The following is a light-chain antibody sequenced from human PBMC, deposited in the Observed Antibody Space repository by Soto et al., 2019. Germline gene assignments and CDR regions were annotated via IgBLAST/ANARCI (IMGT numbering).Light chain of an antibody. V-gene: IGLV2-8*01. Sequence: QSALTQPPSASGSPGQSGTISCTGTSSDVGGYNYVSWYQQHPGKAPKLMISEVTKRPSGVPDRFSGSKSGNTASLTVSGLQAEDEADYYCSSFTGSNNLWVFGGGTQLTVL. CDR3: SSFTGSNNLWV. CDR2: EVT. CDR1: SSDVGGYNY. J-gene: IGLJ3*02.